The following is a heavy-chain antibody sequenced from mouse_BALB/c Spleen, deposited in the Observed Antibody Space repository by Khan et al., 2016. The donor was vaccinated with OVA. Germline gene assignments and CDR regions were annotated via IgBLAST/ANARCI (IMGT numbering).Heavy chain of an antibody. Sequence: VQLKQSGPGLVKPSQSLSLTCTVTGYSITSNYAWNWIRQFPGNKLEWMGYISYSGSTTSNPSLKSRISITRDTSKNQFFLQLKSVTTEDTATYYCARGNYYGYYFDYWGQGTSLTVSS. D-gene: IGHD1-1*01. V-gene: IGHV3-2*02. CDR1: GYSITSNYA. J-gene: IGHJ2*02. CDR2: ISYSGST. CDR3: ARGNYYGYYFDY.